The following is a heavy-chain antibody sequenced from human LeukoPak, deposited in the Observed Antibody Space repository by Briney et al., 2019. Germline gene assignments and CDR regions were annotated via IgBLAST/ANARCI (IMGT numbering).Heavy chain of an antibody. CDR2: IYYSGST. Sequence: PSETLSLTCTVSGGSISSSSYYWGWIRQPPGKGLEWIGSIYYSGSTYYNPSLKSRVTISVDTSKNQFSLKLSSVTAADTAVYYCARRNWPTPFDYWGQGTLVTVSS. CDR1: GGSISSSSYY. V-gene: IGHV4-39*01. J-gene: IGHJ4*02. D-gene: IGHD1-20*01. CDR3: ARRNWPTPFDY.